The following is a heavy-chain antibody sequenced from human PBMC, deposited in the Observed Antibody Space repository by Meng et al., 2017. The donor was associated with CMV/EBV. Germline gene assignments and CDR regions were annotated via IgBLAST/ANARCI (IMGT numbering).Heavy chain of an antibody. CDR2: ISYDGSNK. CDR1: GFTFSSYA. Sequence: GESLKISCAASGFTFSSYAMHWVRQAPGKGLEWVAVISYDGSNKYYADSVKGRFTISRDNSKNTLYLQMNSLRAEDTAVYYCAREGLRTIFDRTYYYYGMDVWGQGTTVTVSS. J-gene: IGHJ6*02. D-gene: IGHD3-3*01. V-gene: IGHV3-30*04. CDR3: AREGLRTIFDRTYYYYGMDV.